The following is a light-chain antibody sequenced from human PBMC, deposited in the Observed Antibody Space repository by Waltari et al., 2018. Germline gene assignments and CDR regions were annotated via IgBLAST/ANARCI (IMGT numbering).Light chain of an antibody. J-gene: IGKJ1*01. CDR3: QQYDSSPKT. V-gene: IGKV3-20*01. Sequence: EIVLTQSPGTPPLSQGERATLSCRASQSISRNYLAWYQQKTGQAPRLLIYGPAGRATGIPDRFSGSGSGTDFTLTISGLEPEDFAVYYCQQYDSSPKTFGQGTKVEIK. CDR2: GPA. CDR1: QSISRNY.